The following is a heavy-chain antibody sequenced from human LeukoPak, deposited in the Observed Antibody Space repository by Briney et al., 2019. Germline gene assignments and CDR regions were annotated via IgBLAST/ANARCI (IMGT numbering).Heavy chain of an antibody. CDR1: GFTFSSYG. J-gene: IGHJ4*02. V-gene: IGHV3-30*02. D-gene: IGHD3-9*01. Sequence: TGGSLRLSCAASGFTFSSYGMHWVRQAPGKGLEWVAFIRYDGSNKYYADSVKGRFTISRDNSKNTLYLQMNSLRAEDTAVYYCARDEIYYDILTGYRHFDYWGQGTLVTVFS. CDR3: ARDEIYYDILTGYRHFDY. CDR2: IRYDGSNK.